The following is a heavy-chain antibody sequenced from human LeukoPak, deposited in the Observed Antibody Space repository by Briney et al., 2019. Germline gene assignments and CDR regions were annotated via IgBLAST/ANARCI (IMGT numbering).Heavy chain of an antibody. CDR2: IYYSGST. Sequence: SETLSLTCTVSGGSIRSYYWSWIRQPPGKGLEWIGYIYYSGSTNYNPSLKSRVTISVDTSKNQFSLKLSSVTAADTAVYYCARHRGKAFDIWGQGTMVTVSS. CDR3: ARHRGKAFDI. V-gene: IGHV4-59*08. CDR1: GGSIRSYY. D-gene: IGHD3-10*01. J-gene: IGHJ3*02.